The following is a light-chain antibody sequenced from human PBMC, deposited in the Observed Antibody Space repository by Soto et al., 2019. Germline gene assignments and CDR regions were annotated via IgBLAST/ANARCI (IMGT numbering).Light chain of an antibody. V-gene: IGKV3-20*01. J-gene: IGKJ4*01. Sequence: IVLTQSPGILSLSPGDRATLSCRASQTVFNSYLTWFQQKPGPPPRLLMYGTSNRATGIPDRFNGSGSGTDFTLTISRLEPEDFAVYYCQQYGSSPLAFGGGTKVEVK. CDR2: GTS. CDR1: QTVFNSY. CDR3: QQYGSSPLA.